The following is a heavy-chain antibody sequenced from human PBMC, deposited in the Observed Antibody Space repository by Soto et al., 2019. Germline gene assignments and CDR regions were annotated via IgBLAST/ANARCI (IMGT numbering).Heavy chain of an antibody. CDR2: IFPYDSDT. V-gene: IGHV5-51*01. D-gene: IGHD3-22*01. CDR1: GYSFTTYW. J-gene: IGHJ5*02. Sequence: PGESLKISCKGSGYSFTTYWIGWVRQMPGKGLEWMGIIFPYDSDTRYSPSFQGQVTFSVDKSINTAYLQWSSLKASDAAMYYCARQSYDSSGFQGGPWGQGTLVTVSS. CDR3: ARQSYDSSGFQGGP.